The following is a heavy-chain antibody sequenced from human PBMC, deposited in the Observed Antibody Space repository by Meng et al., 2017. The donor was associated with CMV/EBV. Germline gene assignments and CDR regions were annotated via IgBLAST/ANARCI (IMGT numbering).Heavy chain of an antibody. Sequence: SVQVSCKASGGTFSSYTISWLRQAPRQGLEWMGRIIPILGIANYAQKFQGRVTITADKSTSTAYMQLSSVRSEDTAVYYCARGGPYYFDYWGQGTLVTVSS. CDR2: IIPILGIA. J-gene: IGHJ4*02. V-gene: IGHV1-69*02. CDR1: GGTFSSYT. D-gene: IGHD3-16*01. CDR3: ARGGPYYFDY.